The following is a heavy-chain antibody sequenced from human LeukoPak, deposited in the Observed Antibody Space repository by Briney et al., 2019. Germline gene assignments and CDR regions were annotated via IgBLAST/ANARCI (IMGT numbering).Heavy chain of an antibody. CDR1: GFAFNTYA. J-gene: IGHJ4*02. Sequence: PGRSLRLSCAASGFAFNTYAMHWFRQAPGKGLEWVAVISFDGSTIHYADSVKGRFTISRDNSKNTLFLQMDSLRAEDTAVYYCARSGGLQKFDWWGQGTLVTVSS. V-gene: IGHV3-30-3*01. CDR3: ARSGGLQKFDW. D-gene: IGHD4-11*01. CDR2: ISFDGSTI.